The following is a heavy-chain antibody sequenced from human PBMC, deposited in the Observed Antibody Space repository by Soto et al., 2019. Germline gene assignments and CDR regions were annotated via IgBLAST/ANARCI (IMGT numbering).Heavy chain of an antibody. D-gene: IGHD4-17*01. CDR2: IIPIFGTA. J-gene: IGHJ4*02. CDR3: ARGSYGDYVSVDD. V-gene: IGHV1-69*13. CDR1: GGTFSSYA. Sequence: GASVKVSCKASGGTFSSYAISWVRQAPGQGLEWVGGIIPIFGTANYAQKFQGRVTITADESTSTAYMELSSLRSEDTAVYYCARGSYGDYVSVDDWGQGTLVTVSS.